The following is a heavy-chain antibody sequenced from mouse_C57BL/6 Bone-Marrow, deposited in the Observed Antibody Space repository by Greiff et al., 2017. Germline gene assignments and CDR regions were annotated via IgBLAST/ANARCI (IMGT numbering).Heavy chain of an antibody. J-gene: IGHJ1*03. CDR1: GYTFTNYW. CDR3: ARHYYGYFHWYFDV. CDR2: IYPGGGYT. D-gene: IGHD2-2*01. Sequence: VKLQESGAELVRPGTSVKMSCKASGYTFTNYWIGWAKQRPGHGLEWIGDIYPGGGYTNYNEKFKGKDTLTADKSSSTAYMQFSSLTSEDSAIYYCARHYYGYFHWYFDVWGTGTTVTVSS. V-gene: IGHV1-63*01.